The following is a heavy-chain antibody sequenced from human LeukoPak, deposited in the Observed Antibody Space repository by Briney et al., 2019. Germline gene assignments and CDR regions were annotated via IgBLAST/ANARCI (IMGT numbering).Heavy chain of an antibody. V-gene: IGHV1-8*01. D-gene: IGHD3-16*01. Sequence: ASVKVSCKASGYTFTSYDINWVRQATGQGLEWMGWMNPNSGNTGYAQKFQGRVTMTRNTSISTAYMELSSLRSEDTAVYYCARGYDYVWGSQSPHFDYWGQGTLATVSS. CDR2: MNPNSGNT. CDR1: GYTFTSYD. CDR3: ARGYDYVWGSQSPHFDY. J-gene: IGHJ4*02.